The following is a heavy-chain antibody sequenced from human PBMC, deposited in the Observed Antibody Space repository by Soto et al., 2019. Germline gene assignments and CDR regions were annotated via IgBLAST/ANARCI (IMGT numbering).Heavy chain of an antibody. J-gene: IGHJ3*02. D-gene: IGHD3-22*01. Sequence: SETLSLTCTVSGGSISSYYWSWIRQPPGKGLEWIGYIYYSGSTNYNPSLKSRVNISVDTSKNQFYLKMSSVTAADTAVYYCARRETYYYDSSGAFDIWGQGTMVT. CDR1: GGSISSYY. V-gene: IGHV4-59*08. CDR3: ARRETYYYDSSGAFDI. CDR2: IYYSGST.